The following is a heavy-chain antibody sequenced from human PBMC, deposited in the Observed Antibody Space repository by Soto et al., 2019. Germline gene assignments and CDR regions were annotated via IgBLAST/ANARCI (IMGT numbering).Heavy chain of an antibody. D-gene: IGHD2-15*01. CDR3: AKGGVGYCSGGSCYSDY. CDR2: ISYDGSNK. CDR1: GFTFSSYG. J-gene: IGHJ4*02. V-gene: IGHV3-30*18. Sequence: QVQLVESGGGVVQPGRSLRLSCAASGFTFSSYGMHWVRQAPGKGLEWVAVISYDGSNKYYADSVKGRFTISRDNSKNTLYLQMNSLRAEDMAVYYCAKGGVGYCSGGSCYSDYWGQGTLVTVSS.